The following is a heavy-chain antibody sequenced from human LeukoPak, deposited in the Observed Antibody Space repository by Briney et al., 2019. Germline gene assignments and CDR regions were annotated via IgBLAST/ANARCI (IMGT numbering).Heavy chain of an antibody. V-gene: IGHV4-39*01. CDR1: GGSISSSSYY. J-gene: IGHJ4*02. D-gene: IGHD3-22*01. CDR3: ARPGYYYDSSGYHYRDY. CDR2: IYYSGST. Sequence: SETLSLTRTVSGGSISSSSYYWGWIRQPPGKGLEWIGSIYYSGSTYYNPSLKSRVTISVDTSKNQFSLKLSSVTAADTAVYYCARPGYYYDSSGYHYRDYWGPGTLVTVSS.